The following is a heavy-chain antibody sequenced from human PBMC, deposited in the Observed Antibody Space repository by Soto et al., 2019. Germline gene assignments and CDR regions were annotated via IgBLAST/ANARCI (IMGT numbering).Heavy chain of an antibody. CDR1: GXPFSSYR. J-gene: IGHJ3*02. V-gene: IGHV3-21*01. D-gene: IGHD3-22*01. CDR3: ARSYYDSSGSPRLAVDI. CDR2: ISSSSSYI. Sequence: GSLRLSSAASGXPFSSYRINWVRQAPEKGLEWVSSISSSSSYIYYADSVKRRFTISRDNAKNSLSLQMNRLRPEDTAVYYFARSYYDSSGSPRLAVDIWGQGTIGTVSS.